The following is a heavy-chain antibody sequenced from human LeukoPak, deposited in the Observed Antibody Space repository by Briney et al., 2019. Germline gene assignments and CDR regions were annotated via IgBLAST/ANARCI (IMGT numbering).Heavy chain of an antibody. CDR1: GFTVSSNY. J-gene: IGHJ4*02. V-gene: IGHV3-53*01. D-gene: IGHD3-22*01. Sequence: GGSLRLSCAASGFTVSSNYMSWVRQAPGKGLEWVSVIYSGGSTYYADSVKGQFTISRDNSKNTLYLQMNSLRAEDTAVYYCAKASGYYDSSGYDYWGQGTLVTVSS. CDR2: IYSGGST. CDR3: AKASGYYDSSGYDY.